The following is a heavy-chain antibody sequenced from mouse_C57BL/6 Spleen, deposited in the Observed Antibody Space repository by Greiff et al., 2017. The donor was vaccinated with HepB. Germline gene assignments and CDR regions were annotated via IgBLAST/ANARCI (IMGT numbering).Heavy chain of an antibody. CDR2: IDPETGGT. Sequence: VQLVESGAELVRPGASVTLSCKASGYTFTDYEMHWVKQTPVHGLEWIGAIDPETGGTAYNQKFKGKAILTADKSSSTAYMELRSLTSEDSAVYYCTNYYGSRKRYFDVWGTGTTVTVSS. V-gene: IGHV1-15*01. J-gene: IGHJ1*03. D-gene: IGHD1-1*01. CDR1: GYTFTDYE. CDR3: TNYYGSRKRYFDV.